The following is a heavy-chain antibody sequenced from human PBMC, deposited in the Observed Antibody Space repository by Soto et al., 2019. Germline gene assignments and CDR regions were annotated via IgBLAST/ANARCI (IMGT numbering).Heavy chain of an antibody. CDR1: GFTFNNYG. J-gene: IGHJ4*02. CDR2: ISYDGSSE. V-gene: IGHV3-30*18. Sequence: PGESLRLSCAASGFTFNNYGMYWVRQAPGKGLEWVAFISYDGSSEYYADSVKGRFTISRDNSKNTLYLQMNSLRAEDTAVYYCAKDTSSGGSPLDYWGQGILVTVSS. D-gene: IGHD2-15*01. CDR3: AKDTSSGGSPLDY.